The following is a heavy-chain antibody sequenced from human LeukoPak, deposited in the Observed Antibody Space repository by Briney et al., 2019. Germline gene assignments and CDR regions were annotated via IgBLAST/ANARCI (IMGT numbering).Heavy chain of an antibody. V-gene: IGHV3-7*01. CDR3: ARDTSPRIAAIYYDAFDI. CDR1: GFTSSTAW. Sequence: HTGGSLTLSCAISGFTSSTAWLTWVRQAPGKGPEWVANIRKDGSDIHYVDSVKGRFTISRDNAKNSLYLEMSSLRGEDTALYYCARDTSPRIAAIYYDAFDIWGQGTMVTVSS. CDR2: IRKDGSDI. J-gene: IGHJ3*02. D-gene: IGHD6-13*01.